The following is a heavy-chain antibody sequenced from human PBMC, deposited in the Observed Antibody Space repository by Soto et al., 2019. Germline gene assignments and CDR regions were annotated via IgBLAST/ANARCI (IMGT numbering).Heavy chain of an antibody. Sequence: PGGSLRLSCVASGFTFSTYTMSWVRQAPGKGLDWVSVISGSAGSSGPSYADSVQGRFSISRDNARNTLYLQMNSLRGEDTAMYYCAKARCSTANCYVPEYWGQGTRVTVSS. J-gene: IGHJ4*02. CDR3: AKARCSTANCYVPEY. CDR2: ISGSAGSSGP. D-gene: IGHD2-2*01. V-gene: IGHV3-23*01. CDR1: GFTFSTYT.